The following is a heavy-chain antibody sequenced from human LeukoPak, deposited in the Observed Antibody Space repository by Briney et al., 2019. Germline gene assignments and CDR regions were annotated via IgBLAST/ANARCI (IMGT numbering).Heavy chain of an antibody. CDR1: GFTFSSYA. CDR3: ARDYGGDAGLDS. V-gene: IGHV3-33*08. J-gene: IGHJ4*02. Sequence: PGRSLRLSCAASGFTFSSYAMHWVRQAPGKGLEWVALIWSDDRNKYYADSVKGQFTISRDNSKNTLYLQMNSLRAEDTAVYYCARDYGGDAGLDSWGQGTLVTVSS. D-gene: IGHD4-23*01. CDR2: IWSDDRNK.